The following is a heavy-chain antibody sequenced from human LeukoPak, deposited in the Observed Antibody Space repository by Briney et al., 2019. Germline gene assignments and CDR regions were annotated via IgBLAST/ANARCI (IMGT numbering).Heavy chain of an antibody. D-gene: IGHD1-26*01. Sequence: TSETLSLTCAVYGGSLSGFYWSWIRQSPGKGLEWIGEINQSGSTNYNPSRKSRVTISVDTSKNQFSLKLSSVTAADTAVYYCARLATEWELTPYYFDYWGQGTLVTVSS. CDR2: INQSGST. CDR3: ARLATEWELTPYYFDY. J-gene: IGHJ4*02. V-gene: IGHV4-34*01. CDR1: GGSLSGFY.